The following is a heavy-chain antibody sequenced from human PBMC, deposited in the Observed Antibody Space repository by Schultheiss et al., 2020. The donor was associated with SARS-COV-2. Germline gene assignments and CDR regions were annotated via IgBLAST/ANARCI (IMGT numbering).Heavy chain of an antibody. CDR3: ARSFRGYSYYYFDY. CDR1: GGSISSYY. J-gene: IGHJ4*02. CDR2: IYYSGST. D-gene: IGHD5-18*01. Sequence: SQTLPLTCTVSGGSISSYYWSWIRQPPGKGLEWIGYIYYSGSTNYNPSLKSRVTISVDTSKNQFSLKLSSVTAADTAVYYCARSFRGYSYYYFDYWGQGTLVTVSS. V-gene: IGHV4-59*08.